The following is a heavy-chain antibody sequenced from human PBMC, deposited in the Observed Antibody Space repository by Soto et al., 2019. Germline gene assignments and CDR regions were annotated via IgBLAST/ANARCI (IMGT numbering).Heavy chain of an antibody. J-gene: IGHJ6*02. Sequence: QVQLVESGGGVVQPGRSLRLSCAASGFTFSSYAMHWVRQAPGKGLEWVAVISYDGSNKYYADSVKGRFTISRDNSKDTLYVEMNSLRAAHTAVYYCAREAWELSSFGGVIKGYGMDVWGQGTTVTVSS. CDR2: ISYDGSNK. CDR1: GFTFSSYA. D-gene: IGHD3-3*01. V-gene: IGHV3-30-3*01. CDR3: AREAWELSSFGGVIKGYGMDV.